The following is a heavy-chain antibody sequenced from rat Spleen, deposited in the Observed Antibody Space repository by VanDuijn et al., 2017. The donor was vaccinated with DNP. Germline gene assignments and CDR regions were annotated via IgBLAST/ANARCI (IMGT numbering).Heavy chain of an antibody. D-gene: IGHD5-1*01. J-gene: IGHJ2*01. Sequence: VQLVESGGGLVQPGRSLKLSCAASGFTFSDYNMAWVRQPPGKGLEWIAAISSVGSTYYNSGLKSRLSISRDTSKSQVFLKMNSLQTEDTAIYFCTRKTGWGQGVMVTVSS. CDR3: TRKTG. CDR2: ISSVGST. V-gene: IGHV2S12*01. CDR1: GFTFSDYN.